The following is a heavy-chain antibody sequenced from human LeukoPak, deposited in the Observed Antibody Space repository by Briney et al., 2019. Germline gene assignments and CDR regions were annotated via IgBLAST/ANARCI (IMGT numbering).Heavy chain of an antibody. V-gene: IGHV2-70*01. J-gene: IGHJ2*01. Sequence: RSSGPALVKPTQTLALTCAFCGFSVSTSGMCVSWIRQPPGKALEWLAPIDWDDDKYYSTSLKTRLTISKDTSKNQVVLTMTNMDPVDTATYYCARTPPGGTTVVISHWYFDLWGRGALVTVSS. CDR1: GFSVSTSGMC. CDR2: IDWDDDK. CDR3: ARTPPGGTTVVISHWYFDL. D-gene: IGHD4-23*01.